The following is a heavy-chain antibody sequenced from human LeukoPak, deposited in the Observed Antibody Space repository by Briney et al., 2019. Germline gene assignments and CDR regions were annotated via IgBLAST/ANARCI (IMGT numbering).Heavy chain of an antibody. CDR3: ARVGSYAGSGYYSHNWFDP. CDR1: GGSVSSGGYY. CDR2: IFYSGST. D-gene: IGHD3-22*01. Sequence: SETLSPTCTVSGGSVSSGGYYRTWIRQHPGTGLEFIGYIFYSGSTYYNPSLKSRVTISLDTSNNQFSLKLSSVTAADTAVYYCARVGSYAGSGYYSHNWFDPWGQGTLVTVSS. J-gene: IGHJ5*02. V-gene: IGHV4-31*03.